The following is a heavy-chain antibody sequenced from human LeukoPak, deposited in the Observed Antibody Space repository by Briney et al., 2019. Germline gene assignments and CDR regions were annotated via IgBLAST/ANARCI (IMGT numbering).Heavy chain of an antibody. Sequence: SETLSLTCTVSSGSISTSNYYWGWVRRPPGKALEWIGNIFYSGSTYYSPSLKSRVTISLDTSKNQFSLKLSSVTAADTAVYYCASGDGGSWGQGTLVTVSS. CDR1: SGSISTSNYY. CDR3: ASGDGGS. V-gene: IGHV4-39*07. CDR2: IFYSGST. D-gene: IGHD3-10*01. J-gene: IGHJ5*02.